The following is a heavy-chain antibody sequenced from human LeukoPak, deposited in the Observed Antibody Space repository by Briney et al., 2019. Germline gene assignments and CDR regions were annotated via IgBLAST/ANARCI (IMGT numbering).Heavy chain of an antibody. J-gene: IGHJ4*02. CDR2: ISYDGSNK. CDR3: AKSIAVALDY. Sequence: PGGSLRLSCAASGFTFSSYGMHGVRQAPGKGLEWVAVISYDGSNKYYADSVKGRFTISRDNSKNTLYLQMNSLRAEDTAVYYCAKSIAVALDYWGQGTLVTVSS. D-gene: IGHD6-19*01. CDR1: GFTFSSYG. V-gene: IGHV3-30*18.